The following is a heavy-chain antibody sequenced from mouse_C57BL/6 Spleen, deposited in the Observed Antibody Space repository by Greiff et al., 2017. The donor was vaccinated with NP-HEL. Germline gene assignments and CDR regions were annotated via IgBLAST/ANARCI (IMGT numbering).Heavy chain of an antibody. CDR3: ARSYYGSSFYAMDY. Sequence: QVQLQQPGAELVRPGSSVKLSCTASGYTFTSYWMHWVKQRPIQGLEWIGNIDPSDRETHYNQKFKDKATLTVDTSSSTAYMQLSSLTSEDSAVYYCARSYYGSSFYAMDYWGQGTSVTVSS. D-gene: IGHD1-1*01. CDR1: GYTFTSYW. V-gene: IGHV1-52*01. J-gene: IGHJ4*01. CDR2: IDPSDRET.